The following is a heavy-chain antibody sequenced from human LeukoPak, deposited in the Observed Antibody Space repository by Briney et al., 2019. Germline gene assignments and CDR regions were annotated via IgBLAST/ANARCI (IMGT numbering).Heavy chain of an antibody. D-gene: IGHD3-10*01. V-gene: IGHV3-30*03. CDR1: GFTFSSYG. Sequence: GGSLSLSCAASGFTFSSYGMHWVRQAPGKGLEWVAVISYDGSNKYYADSVKRRFITSSDSSKNTLYQQMNSLSADATAVYYCGRGYLWIPRVRAFDIWGQGTMVTVSS. J-gene: IGHJ3*02. CDR2: ISYDGSNK. CDR3: GRGYLWIPRVRAFDI.